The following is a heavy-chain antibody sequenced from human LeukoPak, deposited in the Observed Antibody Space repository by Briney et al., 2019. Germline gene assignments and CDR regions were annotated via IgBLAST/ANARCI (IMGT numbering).Heavy chain of an antibody. CDR2: IRYDGSNK. J-gene: IGHJ4*02. D-gene: IGHD3-10*01. CDR3: AKDLGFGELPRGY. V-gene: IGHV3-30*02. CDR1: GFTFSDYY. Sequence: GGSLRLSCAASGFTFSDYYMSWIRQAPGKGLEWVAFIRYDGSNKYYADSVKGRFTISRDNSKNTLYLQMNSLRAEDTAVYYCAKDLGFGELPRGYWGQGTLVTVSS.